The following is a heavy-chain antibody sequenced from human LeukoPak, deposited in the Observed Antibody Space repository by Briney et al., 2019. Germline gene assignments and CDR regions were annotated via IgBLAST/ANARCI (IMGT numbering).Heavy chain of an antibody. J-gene: IGHJ4*02. D-gene: IGHD4-17*01. CDR2: IWYDGSNK. Sequence: GRSLRLSCAASGFTFSGYGMHWVRQAPGKGLEWVAVIWYDGSNKYYADSVKGRFTISRDNSKNTLYLQMNSLRAEDTAVYYCAKDFRYGVPDYWGQGTLVTVSS. CDR3: AKDFRYGVPDY. V-gene: IGHV3-33*06. CDR1: GFTFSGYG.